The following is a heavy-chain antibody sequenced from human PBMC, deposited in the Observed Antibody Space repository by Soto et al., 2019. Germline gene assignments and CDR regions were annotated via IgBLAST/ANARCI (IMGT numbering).Heavy chain of an antibody. D-gene: IGHD6-19*01. V-gene: IGHV4-59*01. CDR2: IYYSGST. Sequence: PSETLSLTCTVSGGSMSTYYWSWVRQSPGKGLEWIGYIYYSGSTNYNPSLKSRTTISVDTSKKQFSLKLSSVTAADMAVYYCARGGWYRDYWGQGTLVTVSS. CDR1: GGSMSTYY. CDR3: ARGGWYRDY. J-gene: IGHJ4*02.